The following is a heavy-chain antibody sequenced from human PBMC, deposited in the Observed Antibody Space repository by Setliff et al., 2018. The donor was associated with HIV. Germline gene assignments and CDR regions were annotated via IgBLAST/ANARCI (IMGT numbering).Heavy chain of an antibody. Sequence: KTSETLSLTCTVSGGSISSSSYYWGWIRQPPGKGLEWIGYIYTSRGTNYNHSLRTRVIISVDTSNQFSLKLSSVTAADAAVYYCARSPSYRSSWEYYFDYWGQGILVTVSS. CDR3: ARSPSYRSSWEYYFDY. D-gene: IGHD6-13*01. V-gene: IGHV4-61*05. CDR2: IYTSRGT. CDR1: GGSISSSSYY. J-gene: IGHJ4*02.